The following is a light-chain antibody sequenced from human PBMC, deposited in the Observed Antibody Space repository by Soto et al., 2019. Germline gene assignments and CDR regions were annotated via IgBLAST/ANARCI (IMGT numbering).Light chain of an antibody. Sequence: DIQLTQYTSSLSASVGYRVTMTCLASETISTFLNWYQHKPGKAPKLLISAASRLQSGVPSRFSGSGSGTDFTLTINSLRPEDFASYYCQQSYSSSPITFGPGTRLEI. J-gene: IGKJ5*01. CDR2: AAS. CDR1: ETISTF. V-gene: IGKV1-39*01. CDR3: QQSYSSSPIT.